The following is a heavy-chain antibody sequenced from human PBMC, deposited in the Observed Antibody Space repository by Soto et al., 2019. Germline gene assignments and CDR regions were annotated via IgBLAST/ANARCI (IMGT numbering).Heavy chain of an antibody. CDR1: GFTFSSYD. D-gene: IGHD2-15*01. J-gene: IGHJ4*02. Sequence: GGTLRLSCAASGFTFSSYDMHWVRQAPGKGLEWVSAIGTAGDTYYPGSVKGRFTISRENAKNSLYLQMNSLRAGDTAVYYCARALPLGGFDYWGQGTLVTVSS. CDR2: IGTAGDT. CDR3: ARALPLGGFDY. V-gene: IGHV3-13*01.